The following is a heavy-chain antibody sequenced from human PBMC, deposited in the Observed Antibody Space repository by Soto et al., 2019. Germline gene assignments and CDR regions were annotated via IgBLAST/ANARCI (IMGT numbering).Heavy chain of an antibody. CDR1: GFTFDIYT. Sequence: QVQLVQSGGGVVQPGKSLRLSCSASGFTFDIYTMHWVRQAPGKGLEWVAVIAHDDSKKDYADSVKGRFTVSRDNTKNTVSLYIDNLRAEDTAVYYCARELSLYGVALDYWGRGTLVTVSS. CDR3: ARELSLYGVALDY. J-gene: IGHJ4*02. D-gene: IGHD3-3*01. CDR2: IAHDDSKK. V-gene: IGHV3-30*04.